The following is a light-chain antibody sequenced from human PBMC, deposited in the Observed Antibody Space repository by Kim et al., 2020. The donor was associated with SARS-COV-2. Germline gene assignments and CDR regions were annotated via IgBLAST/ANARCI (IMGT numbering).Light chain of an antibody. CDR3: QQYKSDST. Sequence: SASVGDRVTITCRASQGFDNSLAWNPHKPGKAPKLLIIQASRLDSGVPSRFSGSGSGTEFTLTISSRQPDDFATYYCQQYKSDSTFGQGTKVDIK. J-gene: IGKJ1*01. CDR1: QGFDNS. V-gene: IGKV1-5*03. CDR2: QAS.